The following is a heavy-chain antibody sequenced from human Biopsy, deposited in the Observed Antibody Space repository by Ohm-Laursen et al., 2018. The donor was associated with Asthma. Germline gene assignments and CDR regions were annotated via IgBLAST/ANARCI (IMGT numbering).Heavy chain of an antibody. J-gene: IGHJ3*02. CDR1: GFTFRRYW. Sequence: SLRLSCAASGFTFRRYWMHWVRQAPGKGLVWVSRINDDGTSTTYADSVTGRFTISRDNAKNMLYLQMKSLRAEDTAVYYCANIGGDAFDIWGQGTMVTVSS. CDR2: INDDGTST. CDR3: ANIGGDAFDI. D-gene: IGHD3-16*02. V-gene: IGHV3-74*01.